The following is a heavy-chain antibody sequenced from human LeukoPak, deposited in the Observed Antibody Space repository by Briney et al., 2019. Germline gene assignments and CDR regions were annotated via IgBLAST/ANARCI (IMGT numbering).Heavy chain of an antibody. CDR1: GFTFSSYA. CDR3: AKRRSWYVDS. CDR2: ISGSGGST. Sequence: GGSLRLSCAASGFTFSSYAMSWVRQAPGKGLEWVSAISGSGGSTYYADFVKGRFTISRDNSKNMLYLQMNSLRAEDTAVYYCAKRRSWYVDSWGQGTLVTVSS. J-gene: IGHJ4*02. D-gene: IGHD6-13*01. V-gene: IGHV3-23*01.